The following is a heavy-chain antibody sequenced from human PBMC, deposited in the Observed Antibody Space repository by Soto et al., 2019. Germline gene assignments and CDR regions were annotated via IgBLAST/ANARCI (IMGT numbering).Heavy chain of an antibody. Sequence: ASVKVSCKASGYTFTSYYMHWVRKDPGQGLEWMGIINPSGSSTSYAQKFQGRVTMTRDTSTSTVYMEMRSLRSKDTAVYYCARKTTLVTQDYFDYWGQGTLVTVSS. CDR2: INPSGSST. CDR3: ARKTTLVTQDYFDY. D-gene: IGHD4-17*01. J-gene: IGHJ4*02. CDR1: GYTFTSYY. V-gene: IGHV1-46*01.